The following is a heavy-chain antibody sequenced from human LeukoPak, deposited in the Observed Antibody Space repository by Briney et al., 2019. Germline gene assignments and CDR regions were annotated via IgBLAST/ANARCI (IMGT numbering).Heavy chain of an antibody. V-gene: IGHV4-39*01. CDR3: ARGSCSGGSCYSGYYYMDV. J-gene: IGHJ6*03. CDR2: IYYSGST. CDR1: GASISSSTDY. D-gene: IGHD2-15*01. Sequence: SETLSLTCTVSGASISSSTDYWGWIRQPPGKGLEWIANIYYSGSTYYNPSLKSRVTISVDTSKNQFSLKLSSVTAADTAVYYCARGSCSGGSCYSGYYYMDVWGKGTTVTVSS.